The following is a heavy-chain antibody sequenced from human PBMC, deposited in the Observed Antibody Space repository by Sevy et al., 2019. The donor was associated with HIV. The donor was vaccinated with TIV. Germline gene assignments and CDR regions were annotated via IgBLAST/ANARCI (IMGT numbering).Heavy chain of an antibody. CDR2: ISSSSSYI. CDR3: ARRYDFWSGFAGGNYYMDV. CDR1: GFTFSSYS. D-gene: IGHD3-3*01. J-gene: IGHJ6*03. V-gene: IGHV3-21*01. Sequence: GGSLRLSCAASGFTFSSYSMNWVRQAPGKGLEWVSSISSSSSYIYYADSVKGRFTISRDNAKNSLYLQMNGLRAEDTVVYYCARRYDFWSGFAGGNYYMDVWGKGTTVTVSS.